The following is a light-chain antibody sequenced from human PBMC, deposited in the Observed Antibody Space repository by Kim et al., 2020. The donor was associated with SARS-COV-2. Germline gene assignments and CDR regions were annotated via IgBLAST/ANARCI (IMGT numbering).Light chain of an antibody. CDR1: NIGSKH. V-gene: IGLV3-9*01. J-gene: IGLJ3*02. Sequence: SYELTQPLPVSVALGQTASITCGGDNIGSKHVHWYQQKAGQAPVLVIYRDSSRPAEIPERFSGSNSGNTATLSVSRAQAGEEADYYCQVWDNNTWVFGAGTKVTVL. CDR2: RDS. CDR3: QVWDNNTWV.